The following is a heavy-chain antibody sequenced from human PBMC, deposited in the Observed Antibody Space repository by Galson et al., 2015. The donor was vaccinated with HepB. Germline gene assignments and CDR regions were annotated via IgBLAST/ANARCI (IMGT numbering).Heavy chain of an antibody. CDR3: SKDLYGSSVYYDY. V-gene: IGHV3-23*01. CDR1: GFTFNSYA. J-gene: IGHJ4*02. D-gene: IGHD3-22*01. CDR2: ITTSGGST. Sequence: SLRLSCAASGFTFNSYAMNWVRQAPGKGLEWVSTITTSGGSTYYADSVKGRFTISRDNSKNTVYLLMNSLRAEDTAVYYCSKDLYGSSVYYDYWGQGTLVTVSS.